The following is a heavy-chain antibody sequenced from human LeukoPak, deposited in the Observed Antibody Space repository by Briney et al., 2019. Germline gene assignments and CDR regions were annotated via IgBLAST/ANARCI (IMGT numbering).Heavy chain of an antibody. CDR2: ISSSGSTI. Sequence: GGSLRLSCAASGFTFSSYSMNWVRQAPGKGLEWISYISSSGSTIFYADSVKGRFTISRDNAKNSLYLQMNSLRAEDTAVYYCARVVYCSGGNCQIFAFDIWGQGTMVTVSS. D-gene: IGHD2-15*01. CDR1: GFTFSSYS. V-gene: IGHV3-48*04. CDR3: ARVVYCSGGNCQIFAFDI. J-gene: IGHJ3*02.